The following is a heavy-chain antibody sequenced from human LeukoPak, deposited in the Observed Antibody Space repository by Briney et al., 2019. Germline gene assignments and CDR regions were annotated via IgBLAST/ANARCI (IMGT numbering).Heavy chain of an antibody. Sequence: PSQTLSLTCAVSGASISSTPYYWGWIRQPPGKGLEWIGSIYDSGSTYYNSSLKSRVTISEDTSKNQFSLKLSSVTAADTAVYYCARGNYDYVWGSSNWFDPWGQGTLVTVSS. V-gene: IGHV4-39*07. CDR2: IYDSGST. CDR1: GASISSTPYY. D-gene: IGHD3-16*01. CDR3: ARGNYDYVWGSSNWFDP. J-gene: IGHJ5*02.